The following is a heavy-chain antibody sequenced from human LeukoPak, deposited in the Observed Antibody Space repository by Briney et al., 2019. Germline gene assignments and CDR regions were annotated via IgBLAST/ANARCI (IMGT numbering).Heavy chain of an antibody. Sequence: ASVKVSCKASGYTFTSYYMYWVRQAPGQGLEWMGIINPSGGSTSYAQKFQGRVTMTRDTSTSTVYMELSSLRSEDTAVYYCARPLFPGIAAAGSDAFDIWGQGTMVTVSS. J-gene: IGHJ3*02. CDR2: INPSGGST. V-gene: IGHV1-46*01. CDR1: GYTFTSYY. CDR3: ARPLFPGIAAAGSDAFDI. D-gene: IGHD6-13*01.